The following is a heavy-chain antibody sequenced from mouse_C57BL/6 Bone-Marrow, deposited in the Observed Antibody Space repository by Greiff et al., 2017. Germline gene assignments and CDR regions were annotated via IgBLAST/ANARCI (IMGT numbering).Heavy chain of an antibody. CDR3: AGGCGSSYVWFAY. J-gene: IGHJ3*01. D-gene: IGHD1-1*01. CDR1: GFTFSSYG. CDR2: FSSGGSYT. V-gene: IGHV5-6*01. Sequence: EVQGVESGGDLVKPGGSLKLSCAASGFTFSSYGMSWVRQTPDKRLEWVATFSSGGSYTYYPDSVKGRFPISRDNAKNTLYLQMSSLKSEDKAMYYYAGGCGSSYVWFAYWGQGTLVTVSA.